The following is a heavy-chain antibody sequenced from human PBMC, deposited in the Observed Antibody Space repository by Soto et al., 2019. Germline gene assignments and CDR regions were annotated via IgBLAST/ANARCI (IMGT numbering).Heavy chain of an antibody. V-gene: IGHV4-59*01. J-gene: IGHJ4*01. D-gene: IGHD2-15*01. Sequence: PSETLSLTCTVSGGSISSYYWSWIRQPPGKGLEWIGYIYDSGTTNYNPPLKSRVTISLDTSENQFSLKLSSVTAADMAVYYCARAVGGRRDYWGHGTLVTVSS. CDR1: GGSISSYY. CDR2: IYDSGTT. CDR3: ARAVGGRRDY.